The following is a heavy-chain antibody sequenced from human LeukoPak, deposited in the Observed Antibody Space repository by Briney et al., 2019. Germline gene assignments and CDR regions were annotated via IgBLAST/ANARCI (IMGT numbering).Heavy chain of an antibody. Sequence: ASVRVSCKASGYTFTSYGISWVRQAPGQGLEWMGWISAYNGNTNYAQKLQGRVTMTTDTSTSTAYMELRSLRSDDTAGYYFARTGGAMYSGSYYFDYWGQGTLVTVSS. CDR2: ISAYNGNT. V-gene: IGHV1-18*01. D-gene: IGHD1-26*01. J-gene: IGHJ4*02. CDR3: ARTGGAMYSGSYYFDY. CDR1: GYTFTSYG.